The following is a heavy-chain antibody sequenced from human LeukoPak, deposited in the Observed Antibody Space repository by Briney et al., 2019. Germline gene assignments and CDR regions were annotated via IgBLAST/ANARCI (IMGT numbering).Heavy chain of an antibody. V-gene: IGHV3-48*04. CDR1: GFTFSSYT. CDR3: ARDRYYGMDV. Sequence: GSLRLSCVASGFTFSSYTMNWVRQAPGKGLEWVSYISSSSGAIYYADSVKGRFTISRDNAKNSLYLQMNSLRAEDTAVYSCARDRYYGMDVWGQGTTVTVSS. J-gene: IGHJ6*02. CDR2: ISSSSGAI.